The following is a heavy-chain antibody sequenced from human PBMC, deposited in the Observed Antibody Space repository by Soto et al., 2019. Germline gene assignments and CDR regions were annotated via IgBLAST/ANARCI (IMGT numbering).Heavy chain of an antibody. D-gene: IGHD3-3*01. J-gene: IGHJ6*02. CDR1: GFTFSSYW. V-gene: IGHV3-7*01. Sequence: QSGGSLRLSCAASGFTFSSYWMSWVRQAPGKGLEWVANIKQDGSEKYYVDSVKGRFTISRDNAKNSLYLQMNSLRAEDTAVYYCARDLMDFTIFGVVMVGYYYGMDVWGQGTTVTVSS. CDR3: ARDLMDFTIFGVVMVGYYYGMDV. CDR2: IKQDGSEK.